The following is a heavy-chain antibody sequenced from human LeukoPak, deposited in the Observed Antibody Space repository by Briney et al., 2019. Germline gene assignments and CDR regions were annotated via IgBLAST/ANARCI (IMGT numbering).Heavy chain of an antibody. CDR3: ARIDYDAFDI. CDR2: IYHSGST. D-gene: IGHD4-11*01. V-gene: IGHV4-30-2*01. J-gene: IGHJ3*02. CDR1: GGSISSGGYY. Sequence: SSETLSLTCTVSGGSISSGGYYWSWIRQPPGKGLEWIGYIYHSGSTYYNPSLKSRVTISVDRSKNQFSLKLSSVTAADTAVYYCARIDYDAFDIWGQGTMVTVSS.